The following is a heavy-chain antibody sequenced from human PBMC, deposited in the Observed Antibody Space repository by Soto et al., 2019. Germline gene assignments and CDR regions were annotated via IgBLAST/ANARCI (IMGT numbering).Heavy chain of an antibody. V-gene: IGHV3-30*18. CDR3: AKDSHHLGATDY. J-gene: IGHJ4*02. D-gene: IGHD1-26*01. CDR1: GFTFSSYG. Sequence: QVQLVESGGGVVQPGRSLRLSCAASGFTFSSYGMHWVRQAPGKGLEWVAVISYDGSNKYYADSVKGRFTISRDNSKNTLYLQMNSLRAEDTAVYYCAKDSHHLGATDYWGQGTLVTVSS. CDR2: ISYDGSNK.